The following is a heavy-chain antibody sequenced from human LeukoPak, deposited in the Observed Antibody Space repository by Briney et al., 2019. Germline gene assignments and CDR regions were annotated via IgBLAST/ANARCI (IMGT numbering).Heavy chain of an antibody. CDR1: GGSFSGYY. CDR2: INHSGST. D-gene: IGHD3-9*01. V-gene: IGHV4-34*01. Sequence: PSETLSLTCAVYGGSFSGYYWSWIRRPPGKGLECIGEINHSGSTNYNPPLKSRVTISGDTSKKQFSLKLSSVTAADTAVYYCARGPQTYYDILTGLSFWGQGTLVTVSS. CDR3: ARGPQTYYDILTGLSF. J-gene: IGHJ4*02.